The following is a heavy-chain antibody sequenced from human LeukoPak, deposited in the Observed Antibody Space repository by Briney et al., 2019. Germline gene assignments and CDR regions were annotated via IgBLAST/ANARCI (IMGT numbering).Heavy chain of an antibody. V-gene: IGHV3-30-3*01. Sequence: GGSLILSCVASGFTFSRYAMHWVRQAPGKGLEWVAVISYDGSNKYYADSVKGRFTISRDSSKNTLYLQMNSLRAEDTAVYYCASHYDTSGYHYFDFRGQGTLVTVSS. J-gene: IGHJ4*02. CDR2: ISYDGSNK. D-gene: IGHD3-22*01. CDR3: ASHYDTSGYHYFDF. CDR1: GFTFSRYA.